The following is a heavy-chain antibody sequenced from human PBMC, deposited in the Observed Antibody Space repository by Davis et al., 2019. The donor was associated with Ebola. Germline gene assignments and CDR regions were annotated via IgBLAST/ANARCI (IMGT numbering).Heavy chain of an antibody. J-gene: IGHJ4*02. CDR3: ARGPTIYGDFYFDY. CDR1: GFTFSSYW. CDR2: IKQDGSEK. V-gene: IGHV3-7*01. Sequence: GESLKISCAASGFTFSSYWMSWVRQAPGKGLERVANIKQDGSEKYYVDSVKGRFTISRDNAKNSLYLQMNSLRAEDTAVYYCARGPTIYGDFYFDYWGQGTLVTVSS. D-gene: IGHD4-17*01.